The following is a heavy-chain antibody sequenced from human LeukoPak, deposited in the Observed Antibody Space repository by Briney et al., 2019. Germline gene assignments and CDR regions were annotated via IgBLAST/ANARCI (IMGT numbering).Heavy chain of an antibody. V-gene: IGHV3-13*01. CDR1: GFTFSSYD. CDR2: IGTAGDT. D-gene: IGHD1-7*01. Sequence: GGSLRLSCAASGFTFSSYDMHWVRQATGKGLEWVSAIGTAGDTYYPGSVKGRFTISRENAKNSLYLQMNSLRAGDTAVYYRARESRQNYYFDYWGQGTLVTVSS. J-gene: IGHJ4*02. CDR3: ARESRQNYYFDY.